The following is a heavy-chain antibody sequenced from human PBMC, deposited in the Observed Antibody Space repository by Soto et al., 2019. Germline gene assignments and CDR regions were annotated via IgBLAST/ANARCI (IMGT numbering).Heavy chain of an antibody. CDR1: GXTFRHYD. J-gene: IGHJ1*01. V-gene: IGHV3-11*01. D-gene: IGHD1-26*01. CDR2: IIDSGSDM. CDR3: ARDPVGSPQY. Sequence: GSLRLSCEVSGXTFRHYDMSWIRQAPGKGLELVSYIIDSGSDMYYADSVKGRFSFSSDNAKNSLFLQMNSLRVEDTAVYYFARDPVGSPQYWGQGTLVTVSS.